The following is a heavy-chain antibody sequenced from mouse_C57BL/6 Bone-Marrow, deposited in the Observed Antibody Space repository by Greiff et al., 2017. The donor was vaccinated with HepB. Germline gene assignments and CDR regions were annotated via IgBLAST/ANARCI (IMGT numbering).Heavy chain of an antibody. CDR1: GFTFSSYA. V-gene: IGHV5-4*03. CDR2: ISDGGSYT. J-gene: IGHJ4*01. D-gene: IGHD2-1*01. CDR3: ARLLTPYYAMDY. Sequence: EVMLVESGGGLVKPGGSLKLSCAASGFTFSSYAMSWVRQTPEKRLEWVATISDGGSYTYYPDNVKGRFTISRDNAKNNLYLQMSHLKSEDTAMYYCARLLTPYYAMDYWGQGTSVTVSS.